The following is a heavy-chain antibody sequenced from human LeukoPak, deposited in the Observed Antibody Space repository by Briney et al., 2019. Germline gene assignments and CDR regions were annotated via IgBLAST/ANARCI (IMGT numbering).Heavy chain of an antibody. V-gene: IGHV3-21*04. CDR1: GFTFSSYN. D-gene: IGHD2-15*01. Sequence: GGSLSLSCAASGFTFSSYNMNWVRQAPGKGLEWVSSITSDSRYMYYADSVKGRFTVSRDNAKNSLYLQMNSLRSEDTAVYYCARVPTLYCSGGSCSHDYWGQGTLVTVSS. CDR3: ARVPTLYCSGGSCSHDY. CDR2: ITSDSRYM. J-gene: IGHJ4*02.